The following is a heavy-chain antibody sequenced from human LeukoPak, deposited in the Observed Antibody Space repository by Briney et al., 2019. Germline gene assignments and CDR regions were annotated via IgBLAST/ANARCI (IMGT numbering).Heavy chain of an antibody. CDR1: GYTFTSYA. Sequence: GASVKVSCKASGYTFTSYAMHWVRQAPGQRLEWMGWISAGNGNTRYSQKYQGRVTITRDTSASTAYMELSSLRSEDTAVYYCVSGILGDAFDIWGQGTMATVTS. V-gene: IGHV1-3*01. CDR3: VSGILGDAFDI. J-gene: IGHJ3*02. D-gene: IGHD5-18*01. CDR2: ISAGNGNT.